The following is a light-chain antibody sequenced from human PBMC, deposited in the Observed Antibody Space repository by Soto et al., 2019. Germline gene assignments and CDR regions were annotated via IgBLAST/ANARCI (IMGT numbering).Light chain of an antibody. V-gene: IGKV3-11*01. Sequence: EIVLTQSPATLSLSPGERATLSGRASQSVSSYLAWYQQKPGQAPRLLIFDASNRATGIPARFSGSGSGTDFTLTISSLEPEDFAVYYCQHRSIWPVSFGQGTRLEIK. CDR2: DAS. CDR1: QSVSSY. CDR3: QHRSIWPVS. J-gene: IGKJ5*01.